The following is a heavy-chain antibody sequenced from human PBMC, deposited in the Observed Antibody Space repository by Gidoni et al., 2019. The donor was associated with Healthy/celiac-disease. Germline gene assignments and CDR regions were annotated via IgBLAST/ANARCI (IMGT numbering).Heavy chain of an antibody. J-gene: IGHJ4*02. D-gene: IGHD3-22*01. V-gene: IGHV3-23*01. CDR1: AFTFSSYA. CDR3: AKDADYYDSSGYYYDYFDY. Sequence: EVQLLESGGGLVQPGGSLRLSCAASAFTFSSYAMSWVRQAPGKGLEWVSAISGSGGSTYYADSVKGRFTISRDNSKNTLYLQMNSLRAEDTAVYYCAKDADYYDSSGYYYDYFDYWGQGTLVTVSS. CDR2: ISGSGGST.